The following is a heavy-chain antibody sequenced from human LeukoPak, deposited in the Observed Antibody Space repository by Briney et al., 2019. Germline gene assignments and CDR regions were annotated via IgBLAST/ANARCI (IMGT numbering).Heavy chain of an antibody. V-gene: IGHV1-69*04. CDR2: IIPILGIA. Sequence: SVKVSCKASGGTFSSYAISWVRQAPGQGLEWIGMIIPILGIANYAQKFQGRVTITADKSTSTAYMELSSLRSEDTAVYYCAREARGSSWYRDYYYGMDVWGQGTTVTVSS. J-gene: IGHJ6*02. CDR1: GGTFSSYA. D-gene: IGHD6-13*01. CDR3: AREARGSSWYRDYYYGMDV.